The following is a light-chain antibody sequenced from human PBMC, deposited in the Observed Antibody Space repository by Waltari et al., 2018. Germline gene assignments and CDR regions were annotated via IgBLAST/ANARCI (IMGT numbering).Light chain of an antibody. CDR2: AAS. J-gene: IGKJ2*02. CDR3: QQTYSALCCT. Sequence: DIQMTQSPVSLSASVGDTVTITCRASHNIGTFLSWYQQRPAKAPTVRIYAASTLQRGVPSRFSGSGSGTDFTLTIFSLQPEDFATYFCQQTYSALCCTFGQGTKLEIK. V-gene: IGKV1-39*01. CDR1: HNIGTF.